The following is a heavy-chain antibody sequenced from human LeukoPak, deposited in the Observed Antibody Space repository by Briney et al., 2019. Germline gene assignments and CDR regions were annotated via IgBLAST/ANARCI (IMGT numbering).Heavy chain of an antibody. V-gene: IGHV4-34*01. Sequence: SETLSLTCAVYGGSFSGYYWSWIRQPPGKGLEWIGEINHSGSTNYNPSLKSQVTISVDTSKNQFSLKLSSVTAADTAVYYCARHRGYYYYMDVWGKGTTVTISS. CDR3: ARHRGYYYYMDV. CDR2: INHSGST. J-gene: IGHJ6*03. CDR1: GGSFSGYY.